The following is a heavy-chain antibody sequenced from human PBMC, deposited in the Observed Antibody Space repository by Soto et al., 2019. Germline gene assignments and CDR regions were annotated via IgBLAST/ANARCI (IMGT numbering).Heavy chain of an antibody. Sequence: SETLSLTCAVYGGSFSGYYWSWIRQPPGKGLEWIGEINHSGRTNYNPSLKSRVTISVDTSKNQFSLKLSSVTAADTAVYYCARGRYYDSSGYYRYWGQGTLVTVSS. J-gene: IGHJ4*02. CDR1: GGSFSGYY. CDR2: INHSGRT. V-gene: IGHV4-34*01. CDR3: ARGRYYDSSGYYRY. D-gene: IGHD3-22*01.